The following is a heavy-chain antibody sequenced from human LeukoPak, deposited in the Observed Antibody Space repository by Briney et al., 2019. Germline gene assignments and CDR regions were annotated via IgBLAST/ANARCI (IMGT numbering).Heavy chain of an antibody. CDR2: VYSGGST. J-gene: IGHJ4*02. CDR3: ARERESSGWYPYYFDY. CDR1: GFTVSSNY. Sequence: GGSLRLSCAASGFTVSSNYMSWVRQAPGKGLEWVSVVYSGGSTYYADSVKGRFTISRDNSKNTLYLQMNSLRAEDTAVYYCARERESSGWYPYYFDYWGQGTLVTVPS. D-gene: IGHD6-19*01. V-gene: IGHV3-53*01.